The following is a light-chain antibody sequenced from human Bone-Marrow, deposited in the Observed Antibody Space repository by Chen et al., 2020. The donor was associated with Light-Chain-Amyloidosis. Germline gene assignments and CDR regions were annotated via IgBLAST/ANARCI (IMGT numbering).Light chain of an antibody. V-gene: IGKV3-20*01. Sequence: ILFTQSPVPLSLSPGEGANLPCRASQTISSNYLTWYQQKFGQAPRLLIYGSSIRATGIPDRFTGSGSVTDFTLTINRLEPEDFAMYYCQQYGTSPLAFGGGTKVEIK. J-gene: IGKJ4*01. CDR2: GSS. CDR1: QTISSNY. CDR3: QQYGTSPLA.